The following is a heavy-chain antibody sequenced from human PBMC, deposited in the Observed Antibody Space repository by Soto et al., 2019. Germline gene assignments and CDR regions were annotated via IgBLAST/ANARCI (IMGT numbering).Heavy chain of an antibody. D-gene: IGHD3-10*01. V-gene: IGHV3-23*01. CDR1: GFTFSSNA. Sequence: GGSLRLSCAASGFTFSSNAMSWVRQAPGKGLEWVSASSGTTDNTYYADSVKGRFTISRDNSKNTLYLQMNSLRAEDTALYYCARSLRGVIIDFDSWGQGTLVTVSS. CDR2: SSGTTDNT. CDR3: ARSLRGVIIDFDS. J-gene: IGHJ4*02.